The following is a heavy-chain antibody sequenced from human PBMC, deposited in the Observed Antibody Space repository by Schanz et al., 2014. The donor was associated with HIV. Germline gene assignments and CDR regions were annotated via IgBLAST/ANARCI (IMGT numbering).Heavy chain of an antibody. CDR3: ASGRRSGIGWRMDV. Sequence: QVQLVQSGAEVEKPGSSVKVSCTASGGTFNIYPINWVRQAPGQGLEWMGGINIMLGKTNYAQKFQGRVSMTADQSTSTAYMEVSSLRSDDTAVYYCASGRRSGIGWRMDVWGQGTTVSVSS. V-gene: IGHV1-69*01. J-gene: IGHJ6*02. CDR2: INIMLGKT. CDR1: GGTFNIYP. D-gene: IGHD6-19*01.